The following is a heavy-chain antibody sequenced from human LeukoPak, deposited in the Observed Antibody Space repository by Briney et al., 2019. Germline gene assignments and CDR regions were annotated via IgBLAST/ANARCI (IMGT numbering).Heavy chain of an antibody. V-gene: IGHV3-23*01. D-gene: IGHD2-2*01. CDR1: GFTFSSYA. CDR3: AKESCISRCNFDY. Sequence: GGSLRLSCAASGFTFSSYAMSWVRQAPGKGLEWVSAIDTSGGHTYYADSVKGRFTISRDNSENTLYLQLNSLRAEDTAVHCCAKESCISRCNFDYWGKGTLVTVSS. J-gene: IGHJ4*02. CDR2: IDTSGGHT.